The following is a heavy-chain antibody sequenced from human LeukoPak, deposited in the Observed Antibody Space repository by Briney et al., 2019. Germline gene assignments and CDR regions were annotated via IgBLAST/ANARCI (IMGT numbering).Heavy chain of an antibody. V-gene: IGHV3-73*01. J-gene: IGHJ5*02. D-gene: IGHD2-2*01. Sequence: PGGSLRLSCAASGFTFSGSAVHWVRQASGKGLEWVGSIGSRDNSDATAYAASVKDRFTISRDDSKNTAYLQMNSLKIEDTAVYYCTHCISTSCYYDPWGQGTLVTVSS. CDR2: IGSRDNSDAT. CDR1: GFTFSGSA. CDR3: THCISTSCYYDP.